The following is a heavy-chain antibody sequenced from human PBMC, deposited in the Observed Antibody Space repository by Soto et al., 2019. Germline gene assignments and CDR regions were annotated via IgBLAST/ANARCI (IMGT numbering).Heavy chain of an antibody. CDR2: ISGSGDGT. J-gene: IGHJ4*02. D-gene: IGHD5-18*01. CDR3: AGPGYSSQDY. Sequence: GGSLRLSCGASGFTFSSFALSWVRQAPGKGLEWVSAISGSGDGTDYADSVKGRFTISRDNSKNTLYLQMNSLRAEDTAVYYCAGPGYSSQDYWGQGALVTVS. V-gene: IGHV3-23*01. CDR1: GFTFSSFA.